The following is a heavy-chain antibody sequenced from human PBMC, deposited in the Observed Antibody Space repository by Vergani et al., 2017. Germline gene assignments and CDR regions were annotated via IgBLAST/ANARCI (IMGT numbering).Heavy chain of an antibody. D-gene: IGHD2-21*01. CDR2: ISYDGSNK. CDR1: GFTFSSYG. CDR3: AKVGGWSGGDYSRYFDL. J-gene: IGHJ2*01. Sequence: QVQLVESGGGVVQPGRSLRLSCAASGFTFSSYGMHWVRQAPGKGLEWVAVISYDGSNKYYADSVKGRFTISRDNSKNTLYLQMNSLRAEDTALYYCAKVGGWSGGDYSRYFDLWGRGTLVTVSS. V-gene: IGHV3-30*18.